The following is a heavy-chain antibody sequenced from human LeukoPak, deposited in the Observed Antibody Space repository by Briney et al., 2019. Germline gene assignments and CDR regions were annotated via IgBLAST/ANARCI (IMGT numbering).Heavy chain of an antibody. CDR2: VRNDGSNE. CDR3: ANESASGYHSEGPKN. Sequence: GGSLRLSCAASGFVPSDYGMHWVRQAPGKGLEWVAFVRNDGSNEYYVGSVKGRFTISRDKSKNTLYLQMNSLRAEDTAVYSCANESASGYHSEGPKNWGLGTLVTVSS. J-gene: IGHJ4*02. CDR1: GFVPSDYG. D-gene: IGHD5-12*01. V-gene: IGHV3-30*02.